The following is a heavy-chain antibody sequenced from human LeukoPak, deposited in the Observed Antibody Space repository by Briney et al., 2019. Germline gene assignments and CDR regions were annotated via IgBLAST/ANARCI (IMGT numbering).Heavy chain of an antibody. J-gene: IGHJ6*02. Sequence: GGSLRLSCAASGFTFSSYGVHWVRRAPGKGREWVAFIRYDGSNKYYADSVKGRFTISRDNSKNTLYLQMNSLRAEDTAVYYCAKDLQLRYFDWLPPPYYYYYGMDVWGQGTTVTVSS. V-gene: IGHV3-30*02. CDR3: AKDLQLRYFDWLPPPYYYYYGMDV. CDR2: IRYDGSNK. D-gene: IGHD3-9*01. CDR1: GFTFSSYG.